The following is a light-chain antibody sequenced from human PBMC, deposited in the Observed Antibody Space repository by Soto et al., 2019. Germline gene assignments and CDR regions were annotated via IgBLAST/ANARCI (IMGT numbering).Light chain of an antibody. J-gene: IGKJ3*01. CDR1: QSISIY. CDR3: QQSSSTPPFT. V-gene: IGKV1-39*01. Sequence: DIPMTQSPSSLSASVGDRVTITCRACQSISIYLNWYQQKPGKAPKLLIYAASSLQSGVPSRFSADGSGTDFTLTISSLQPEDFATYYCQQSSSTPPFTFGPGTKVDIK. CDR2: AAS.